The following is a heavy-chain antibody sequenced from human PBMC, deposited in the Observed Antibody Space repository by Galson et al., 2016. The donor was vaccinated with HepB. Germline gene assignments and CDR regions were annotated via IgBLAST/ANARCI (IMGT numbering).Heavy chain of an antibody. CDR2: LYWGDHK. V-gene: IGHV2-5*02. D-gene: IGHD6-19*01. Sequence: PALVTPPPTLTLTCTFSMFSLSRGVGVGWIRQPPGQALEWLALLYWGDHKRYSPSLMSRLTNTKETSKNQVVITMTNMDPVDTSTYYCASEGIGSGHCGGFDYWGQGTLVTVS. CDR1: MFSLSRGVG. CDR3: ASEGIGSGHCGGFDY. J-gene: IGHJ4*02.